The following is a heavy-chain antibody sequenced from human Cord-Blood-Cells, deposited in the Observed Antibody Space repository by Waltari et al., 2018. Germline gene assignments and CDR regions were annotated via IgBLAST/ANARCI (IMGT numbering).Heavy chain of an antibody. CDR3: ARVIYGSGSYSDWFDP. J-gene: IGHJ5*02. CDR1: GGSFSGYY. D-gene: IGHD3-10*01. V-gene: IGHV4-34*01. CDR2: INHSGST. Sequence: QVQLQQWGAGLLKPSETLSLTCAVYGGSFSGYYWSLIRHPPGKGLEWIGEINHSGSTNYNPSLKSRVTISVDTSKNQFSLKLSSVTAADTAVYYCARVIYGSGSYSDWFDPWGQGTLVTVSS.